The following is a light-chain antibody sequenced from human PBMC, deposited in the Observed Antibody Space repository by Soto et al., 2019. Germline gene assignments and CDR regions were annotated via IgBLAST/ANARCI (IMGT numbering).Light chain of an antibody. CDR2: WAS. Sequence: DIVMTQSPDSLAVSLGERATINCKSSQSVLYSSTNRNNLGWYQQKVGQPPKLLISWASTLESGVPDRFSGSGSGTDFTLTISSLQAEDVAVYYCQQYYSTPLTFGGGTKVEIK. V-gene: IGKV4-1*01. J-gene: IGKJ4*01. CDR1: QSVLYSSTNRNN. CDR3: QQYYSTPLT.